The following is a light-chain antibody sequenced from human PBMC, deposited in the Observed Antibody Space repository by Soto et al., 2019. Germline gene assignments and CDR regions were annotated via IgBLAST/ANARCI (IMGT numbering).Light chain of an antibody. Sequence: EIVLTQSPATLSLSPGERATLACRASQSVSSYLAWYQQKPGQAPRLLIYDASNRATGIPARFSCSGSGTDFTLTISSLEPEDFAVYYCQQRSTWPLTFGGGTQVEIK. CDR3: QQRSTWPLT. J-gene: IGKJ4*01. CDR1: QSVSSY. V-gene: IGKV3-11*01. CDR2: DAS.